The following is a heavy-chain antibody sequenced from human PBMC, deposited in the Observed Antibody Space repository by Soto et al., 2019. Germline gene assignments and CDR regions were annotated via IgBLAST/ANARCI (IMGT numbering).Heavy chain of an antibody. CDR2: ISAAGDP. J-gene: IGHJ6*02. CDR1: GFTFRNYD. V-gene: IGHV3-13*05. Sequence: EVQLVESWGGLVQPGGSLRLTCEASGFTFRNYDMHWVRKGTGKGLEWVSGISAAGDPDYADSVEGRFTISRENAQNSFFLQMNSLRVGDTAVYYCARTDRDFYGLDVWAKGPRSSSP. CDR3: ARTDRDFYGLDV.